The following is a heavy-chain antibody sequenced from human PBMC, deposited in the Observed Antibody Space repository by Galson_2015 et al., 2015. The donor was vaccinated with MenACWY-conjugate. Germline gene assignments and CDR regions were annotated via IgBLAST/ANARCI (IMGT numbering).Heavy chain of an antibody. D-gene: IGHD3-22*01. CDR3: ATDGVPNYYESSGGGGMDV. Sequence: SVKVSCKVSGYTLTELSMHWVRQAPGKGLEWMGGFDPEDGETIYAQKFKGRVTMTEDTSTDTAYMELSSLRSEDTAVYYCATDGVPNYYESSGGGGMDVWGQGTTVTVSS. J-gene: IGHJ6*02. V-gene: IGHV1-24*01. CDR2: FDPEDGET. CDR1: GYTLTELS.